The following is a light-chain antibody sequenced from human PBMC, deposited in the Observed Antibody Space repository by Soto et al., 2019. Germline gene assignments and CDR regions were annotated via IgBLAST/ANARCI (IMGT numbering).Light chain of an antibody. Sequence: EIVLTQSPATLSLSPGERATLSCRASQSFSSYLAWYQQKPGQDPRLLISDASNRATGIPARFSGSGSGTDFTLTISSLEPEDFAVYSCQQRSNWPPKYTFGQGTKLEIK. CDR3: QQRSNWPPKYT. V-gene: IGKV3-11*01. CDR1: QSFSSY. J-gene: IGKJ2*01. CDR2: DAS.